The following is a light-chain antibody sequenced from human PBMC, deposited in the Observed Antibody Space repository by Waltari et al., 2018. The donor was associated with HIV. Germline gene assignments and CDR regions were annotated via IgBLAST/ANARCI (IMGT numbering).Light chain of an antibody. CDR3: SSYTSSSTFVV. V-gene: IGLV2-14*01. CDR2: EVS. J-gene: IGLJ2*01. CDR1: SSDVGGYNY. Sequence: QSALTQPSSVSGYPGQSITMSCTGTSSDVGGYNYVSWYQQHPGKAPKLMISEVSNRPSGVSSRFAGSKSGNTASLTISGLKAEDEADYYCSSYTSSSTFVVFGGGTKLTVL.